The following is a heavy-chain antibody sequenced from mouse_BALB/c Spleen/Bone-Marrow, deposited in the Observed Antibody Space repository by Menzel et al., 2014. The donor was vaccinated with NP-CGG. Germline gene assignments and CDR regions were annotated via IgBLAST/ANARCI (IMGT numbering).Heavy chain of an antibody. Sequence: VQLQQSGPELVRPRVSVKISCKGSGYTFTDYAMHRVKQSHAKSLEWIGVISTYYGNTNYNQKFKGKATMTVDKSSSTAYMELARLTSEDSAIYYCARKRLTGTSYWYFDVWGAGTTVTVSS. V-gene: IGHV1-67*01. J-gene: IGHJ1*01. CDR2: ISTYYGNT. CDR1: GYTFTDYA. CDR3: ARKRLTGTSYWYFDV. D-gene: IGHD4-1*01.